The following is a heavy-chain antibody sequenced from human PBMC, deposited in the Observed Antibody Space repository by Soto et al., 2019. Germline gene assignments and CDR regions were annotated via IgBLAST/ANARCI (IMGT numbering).Heavy chain of an antibody. CDR1: GFAFDDFA. CDR2: ISWNGGGR. D-gene: IGHD3-22*01. CDR3: TKDLLNYYDSSGDYWSDALHI. J-gene: IGHJ3*02. Sequence: VQLVESGGGLVQPGRSLRLSCAASGFAFDDFAMHWVRQAPGKGLEWVSGISWNGGGRAYADSVKGRFTISRDNAKKSLYLQMSSLRLEDTAFYYCTKDLLNYYDSSGDYWSDALHIWGRGTWVIVSS. V-gene: IGHV3-9*01.